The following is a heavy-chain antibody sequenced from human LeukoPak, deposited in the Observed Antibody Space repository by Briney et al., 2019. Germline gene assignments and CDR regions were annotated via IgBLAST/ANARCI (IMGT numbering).Heavy chain of an antibody. Sequence: SQTLSHTCAISGDSVSSNSVAWNWIRQSPSRGLEWLGRTYYRSQWYNAYAVSVKSRISINPDTSENQFSLQLNSVTPEDTAIYYCARGYNWSFDYWGQGTLVTVSS. J-gene: IGHJ4*02. CDR2: TYYRSQWYN. CDR3: ARGYNWSFDY. CDR1: GDSVSSNSVA. D-gene: IGHD1-1*01. V-gene: IGHV6-1*01.